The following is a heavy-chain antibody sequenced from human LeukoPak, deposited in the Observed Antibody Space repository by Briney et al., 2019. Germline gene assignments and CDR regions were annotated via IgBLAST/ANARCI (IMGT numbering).Heavy chain of an antibody. CDR2: VSSDGSST. CDR1: GFPFSDYW. J-gene: IGHJ4*02. Sequence: GGSLRLSCAASGFPFSDYWMHWVRQAPGKGLVWVSRVSSDGSSTVYADSVKGRFTISRDNARNTLYLQMNSLRAEDTAVYHCTLGGCDSGNCYELGYWGQGTLVTVSS. CDR3: TLGGCDSGNCYELGY. V-gene: IGHV3-74*01. D-gene: IGHD2-15*01.